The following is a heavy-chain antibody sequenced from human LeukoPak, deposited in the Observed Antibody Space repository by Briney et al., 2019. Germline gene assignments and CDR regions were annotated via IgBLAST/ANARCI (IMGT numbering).Heavy chain of an antibody. Sequence: ASVKVSCKASGGTFSSYAISRVRQAPGQGLEWMGGIIPIFGTANYAQKFQGRVTITVDESTSTAYMELSSLRSEDTAVYYCAKGIVVAGHFDYWGQGTLVTVSS. V-gene: IGHV1-69*13. D-gene: IGHD6-19*01. CDR2: IIPIFGTA. CDR1: GGTFSSYA. CDR3: AKGIVVAGHFDY. J-gene: IGHJ4*02.